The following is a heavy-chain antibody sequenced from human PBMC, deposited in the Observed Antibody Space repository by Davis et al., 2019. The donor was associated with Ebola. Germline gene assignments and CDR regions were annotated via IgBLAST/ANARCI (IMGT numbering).Heavy chain of an antibody. J-gene: IGHJ3*02. Sequence: PGGSLRLSCAASGFTFSSYTMNWVRQAPGKGLEWVSYIGTRGDPTVYADSVKGRFTVSRDDANNSLSLLMNSLRDEDTAIYYCVRDYLFALDIWGQRTMVTVSS. V-gene: IGHV3-48*02. CDR3: VRDYLFALDI. CDR1: GFTFSSYT. CDR2: IGTRGDPT.